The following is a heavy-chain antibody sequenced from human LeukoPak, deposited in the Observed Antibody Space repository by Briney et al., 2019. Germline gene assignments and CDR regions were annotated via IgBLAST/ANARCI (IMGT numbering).Heavy chain of an antibody. V-gene: IGHV3-7*01. CDR1: GFSFSRYW. CDR3: ARASSGGWSAYYFFYMDV. CDR2: IKQDGSDK. D-gene: IGHD2-15*01. Sequence: GGSLRLSCAASGFSFSRYWMNWVRQAPGKGLEWVANIKQDGSDKNYVDSVKGRFTISRDNAKNSLYLQLNSLRVEDTAVYYCARASSGGWSAYYFFYMDVWGRGTTVTVSS. J-gene: IGHJ6*03.